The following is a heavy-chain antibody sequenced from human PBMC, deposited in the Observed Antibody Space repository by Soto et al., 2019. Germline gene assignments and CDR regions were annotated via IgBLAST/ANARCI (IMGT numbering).Heavy chain of an antibody. CDR1: GYTLTELS. CDR2: FDPEDGET. CDR3: ATLFYCTNGVCSPYYFDY. V-gene: IGHV1-24*01. D-gene: IGHD2-8*01. J-gene: IGHJ4*02. Sequence: GASVKVSCKVSGYTLTELSMHWVRQAPGKGLEWMGGFDPEDGETIYAQKFQGRVTMTEDTSTDTAYMELSSLRSEDTAVYYCATLFYCTNGVCSPYYFDYSGQGPLVTVYS.